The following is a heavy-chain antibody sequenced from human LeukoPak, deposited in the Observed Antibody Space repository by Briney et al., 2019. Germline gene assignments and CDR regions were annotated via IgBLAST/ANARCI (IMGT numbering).Heavy chain of an antibody. CDR2: ISSSSSYI. Sequence: GGSLRLSCAASGFTFSSYSMNWVRQAPGKGLEWVSSISSSSSYIYHADSVKGRFTISRDNAKNSLYLQMTSLRAVDTAVFYCARSGYSSSLPEYWGQGTLVTVSS. J-gene: IGHJ4*02. V-gene: IGHV3-21*01. CDR1: GFTFSSYS. D-gene: IGHD6-13*01. CDR3: ARSGYSSSLPEY.